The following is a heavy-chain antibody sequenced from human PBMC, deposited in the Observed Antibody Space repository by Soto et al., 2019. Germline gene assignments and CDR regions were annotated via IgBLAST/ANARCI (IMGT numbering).Heavy chain of an antibody. CDR3: ARDPTGGDFWSGYYLPFDY. V-gene: IGHV1-3*01. Sequence: QVQLVQSGAEVKKPEASVKVSCKASGYTFTSYAMHWVRQAPGQRLEWMGWINAGNGNTKYSQKFQGRVTITRDTSASTAYMELSSLRSEDTAVYYCARDPTGGDFWSGYYLPFDYRGQGTLVTVSS. J-gene: IGHJ4*02. D-gene: IGHD3-3*01. CDR2: INAGNGNT. CDR1: GYTFTSYA.